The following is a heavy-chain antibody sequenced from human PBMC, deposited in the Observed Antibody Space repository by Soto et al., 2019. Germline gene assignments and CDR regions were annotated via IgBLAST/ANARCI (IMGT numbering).Heavy chain of an antibody. CDR3: ARDGYVDYYYGMDV. CDR2: IIPIFGTA. V-gene: IGHV1-69*13. D-gene: IGHD5-18*01. Sequence: SVKVSCKASGGTFSTYAISWVRQAPGQGLEWMGGIIPIFGTANYAQKFQGRVTITADESTSTAYMELSSLRSEDTAVYYCARDGYVDYYYGMDVWGQGTTVTASS. CDR1: GGTFSTYA. J-gene: IGHJ6*02.